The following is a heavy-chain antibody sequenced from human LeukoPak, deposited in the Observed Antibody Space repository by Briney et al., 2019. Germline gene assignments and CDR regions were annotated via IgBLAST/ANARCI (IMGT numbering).Heavy chain of an antibody. V-gene: IGHV3-23*01. CDR2: ISGSGGST. CDR3: AKSGGPVNMGYCSSTSCHAGDY. D-gene: IGHD2-2*01. Sequence: PGGSLRLSCAASGFTFSSYAMSWVRQAPGKGLEWVSAISGSGGSTYYADSVKGRFTISRDNSKNTLYLQMNSLRAEDTAVYYCAKSGGPVNMGYCSSTSCHAGDYWGQGTLVTVSS. CDR1: GFTFSSYA. J-gene: IGHJ4*02.